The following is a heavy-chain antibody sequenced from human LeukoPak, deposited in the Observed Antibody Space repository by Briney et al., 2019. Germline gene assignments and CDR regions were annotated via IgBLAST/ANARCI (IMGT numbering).Heavy chain of an antibody. CDR3: ARDGYTASYYSLDY. CDR1: GGSISSYY. Sequence: SETLSLTCTVSGGSISSYYWSWIRQPVGKGLESIGRIYSSGTTNYNPSLKSRVSMSVDMSKNQFSLRLNSVTAADTAVYYCARDGYTASYYSLDYWGQGILVTVSS. CDR2: IYSSGTT. J-gene: IGHJ4*02. D-gene: IGHD1-26*01. V-gene: IGHV4-4*07.